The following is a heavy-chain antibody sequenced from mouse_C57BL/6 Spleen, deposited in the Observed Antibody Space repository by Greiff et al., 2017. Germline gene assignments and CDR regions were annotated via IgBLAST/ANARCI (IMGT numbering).Heavy chain of an antibody. D-gene: IGHD1-1*02. J-gene: IGHJ2*01. Sequence: EVKVVESGGGLVKPGGSLKLSCAASGFTFSSYAMSWVRQTPEKRLEWVATISDGGSYTYYPDNVKGRFTISRDNAKNNLYLQMSHLKSEDTAMYYCARAGGFDYWGQGTTLTVSS. CDR2: ISDGGSYT. CDR3: ARAGGFDY. V-gene: IGHV5-4*03. CDR1: GFTFSSYA.